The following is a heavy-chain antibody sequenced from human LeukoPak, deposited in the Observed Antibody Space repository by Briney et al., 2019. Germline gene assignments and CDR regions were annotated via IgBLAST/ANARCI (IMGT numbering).Heavy chain of an antibody. CDR2: TSGSGGST. Sequence: PGESLRLSCAASGFTFSSYAMSWVRQAPGKGLEWVSATSGSGGSTYYADSVKGRFTISRDNSKNTLYLQMNSLRAEDTAVYYCATRDSYSSGWYYRPSSFDYWGQGTLVTVSS. D-gene: IGHD6-19*01. V-gene: IGHV3-23*01. J-gene: IGHJ4*02. CDR3: ATRDSYSSGWYYRPSSFDY. CDR1: GFTFSSYA.